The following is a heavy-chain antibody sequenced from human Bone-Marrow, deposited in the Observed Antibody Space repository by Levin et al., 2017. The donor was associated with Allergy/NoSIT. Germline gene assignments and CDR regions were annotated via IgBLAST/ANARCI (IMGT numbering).Heavy chain of an antibody. D-gene: IGHD6-19*01. Sequence: PGGSLRLSCAASGFTFSDAWMNWVRQSPKKGLEWVGRIRSKSDGGTADFAALVKDRFTISRDDSKDTVYLQMNSLKTEDTAVYYCTKAGWYGYVDHWGQGILVTVSS. CDR2: IRSKSDGGTA. V-gene: IGHV3-15*01. CDR3: TKAGWYGYVDH. J-gene: IGHJ4*02. CDR1: GFTFSDAW.